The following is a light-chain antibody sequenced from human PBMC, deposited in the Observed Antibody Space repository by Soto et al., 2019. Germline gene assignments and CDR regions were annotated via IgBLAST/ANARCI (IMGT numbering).Light chain of an antibody. CDR2: GAS. CDR1: QSLTSSY. V-gene: IGKV3-20*01. J-gene: IGKJ1*01. Sequence: EIVLTQSPGTLSLSPGERASLSCRASQSLTSSYLAWYQQKPGQAPRLLIYGASSRATGIPDRCSGSGSGTDFTLTISRLEPEDFAVYYCHQCYSSRTFGQGTKVEIK. CDR3: HQCYSSRT.